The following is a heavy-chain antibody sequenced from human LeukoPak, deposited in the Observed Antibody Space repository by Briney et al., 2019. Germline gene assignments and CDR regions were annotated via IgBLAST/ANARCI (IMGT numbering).Heavy chain of an antibody. Sequence: PSETLSLTCTVSGGSISSYYWSWIRQPPGKGLEWIGYIYYSGSTNYNPSLKSRVTISVDTSKNQFPLKLSSVTAADTAVYYCAGVGFWSGPLDAFDIWGQGTMVTVSS. CDR2: IYYSGST. CDR1: GGSISSYY. J-gene: IGHJ3*02. CDR3: AGVGFWSGPLDAFDI. V-gene: IGHV4-59*01. D-gene: IGHD3-3*01.